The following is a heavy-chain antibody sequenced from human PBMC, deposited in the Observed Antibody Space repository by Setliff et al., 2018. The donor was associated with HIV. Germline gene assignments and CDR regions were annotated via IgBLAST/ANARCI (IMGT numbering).Heavy chain of an antibody. D-gene: IGHD1-1*01. J-gene: IGHJ4*02. CDR3: ARGRASYNVLVY. V-gene: IGHV1-2*02. Sequence: ASVKVSCKASGYLFTGYYMHWVRQAPGQGLEWMGWINVNSGGTKYAQKFQGRVTMTRDTSISTAYMEVSSLRSGDTAVYYCARGRASYNVLVYWGQGSLVTVSS. CDR1: GYLFTGYY. CDR2: INVNSGGT.